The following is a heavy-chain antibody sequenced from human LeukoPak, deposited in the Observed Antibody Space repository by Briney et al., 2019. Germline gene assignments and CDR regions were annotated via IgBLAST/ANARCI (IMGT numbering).Heavy chain of an antibody. CDR2: ISYDGSNK. V-gene: IGHV3-30*18. CDR1: GFTFSSYG. CDR3: AKGYSSGWYGVYYFDY. Sequence: GGSLRLSCAASGFTFSSYGMHWVRQAPGKGLEWVAVISYDGSNKYYADSVKGRFTISRDNSKNTLYLQMNSLRAEDTAVYYCAKGYSSGWYGVYYFDYWGQGTLVTVSS. D-gene: IGHD6-19*01. J-gene: IGHJ4*02.